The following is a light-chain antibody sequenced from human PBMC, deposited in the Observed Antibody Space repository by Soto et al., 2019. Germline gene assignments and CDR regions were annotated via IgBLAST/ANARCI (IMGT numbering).Light chain of an antibody. CDR1: SSDVGGYNY. Sequence: QSALTQPPSASGSPGQSGTISCTGTSSDVGGYNYVSWYQQHPGKAPKLMIYEVIKRPSGVPDRFSGSKSGNTASLTVSGLQAEDEAYYHCSSYANNNLVLFGGGTKVTVL. V-gene: IGLV2-8*01. CDR3: SSYANNNLVL. J-gene: IGLJ2*01. CDR2: EVI.